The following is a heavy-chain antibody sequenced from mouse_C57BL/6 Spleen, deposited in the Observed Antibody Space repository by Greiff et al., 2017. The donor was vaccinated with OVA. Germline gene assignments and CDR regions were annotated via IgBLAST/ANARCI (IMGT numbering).Heavy chain of an antibody. D-gene: IGHD2-5*01. Sequence: VQLQQPGAELVRPGSSVKLSCKASGYTFTSYWMDWVKQRPGQGLECIGNIYPSDSETHYNQKFKDKATLTVDKSSSTAYMQLSSLTSEDSAVYYCARPYSNYETWFAYWGQGTLVTVSA. V-gene: IGHV1-61*01. CDR2: IYPSDSET. CDR1: GYTFTSYW. CDR3: ARPYSNYETWFAY. J-gene: IGHJ3*01.